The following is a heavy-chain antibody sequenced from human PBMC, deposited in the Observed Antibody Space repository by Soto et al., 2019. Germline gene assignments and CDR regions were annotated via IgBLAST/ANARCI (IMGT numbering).Heavy chain of an antibody. CDR2: IKSKTDGGTT. D-gene: IGHD3-3*01. Sequence: VGSLRLSCAASGFTFSNAWMSWVRQAPGKGLEWVGRIKSKTDGGTTDYAAPVKGRFTISRDDSKNTLYLQMNSLKTEDTAVYYCTTDVTYYDFSSGRYWGKGTLGTVSP. J-gene: IGHJ4*02. V-gene: IGHV3-15*01. CDR1: GFTFSNAW. CDR3: TTDVTYYDFSSGRY.